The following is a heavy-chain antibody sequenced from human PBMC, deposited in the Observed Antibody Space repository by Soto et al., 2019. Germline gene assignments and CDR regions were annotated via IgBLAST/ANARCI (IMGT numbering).Heavy chain of an antibody. D-gene: IGHD6-19*01. J-gene: IGHJ6*03. CDR2: ISYDGSNK. Sequence: QVQLVESGGGVVQPGRSLRLSCAASGFTFSSYGMHWVRQAPGKGLEWVAVISYDGSNKYYADSVKGRFTISRDNSKNTLYLQMNSLRAEDTAVDYCAKDYSSGWYGYYYYCMDVWGKETTVTVSS. V-gene: IGHV3-30*18. CDR1: GFTFSSYG. CDR3: AKDYSSGWYGYYYYCMDV.